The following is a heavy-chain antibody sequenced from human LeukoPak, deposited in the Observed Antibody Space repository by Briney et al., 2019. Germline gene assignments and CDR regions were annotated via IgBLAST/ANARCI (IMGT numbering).Heavy chain of an antibody. CDR2: IIPIFGTA. D-gene: IGHD6-6*01. J-gene: IGHJ4*02. CDR3: ATTYEYSSSSAKGY. V-gene: IGHV1-69*13. CDR1: GGTFSSYA. Sequence: SVKVSCKASGGTFSSYAISWVRQAPGQGLEWMGGIIPIFGTANYAQKFQGRVTITADESTSTAYMELSSLRSEDTAVYYCATTYEYSSSSAKGYWGQGTLVTVSS.